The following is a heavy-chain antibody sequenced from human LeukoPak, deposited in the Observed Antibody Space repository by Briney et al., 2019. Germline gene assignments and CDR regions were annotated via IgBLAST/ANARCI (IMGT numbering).Heavy chain of an antibody. CDR3: ARLFPAAGTGRDY. CDR2: MNPNSGKT. Sequence: ASVKVSCKASGYTFTSYDINWVRQATGQGLEWMGYMNPNSGKTGYAQKFQGRFTMTTNTSTSTAYMELRSLRSDDTAVYYCARLFPAAGTGRDYWGQGTLVTVSS. J-gene: IGHJ4*02. V-gene: IGHV1-8*02. CDR1: GYTFTSYD. D-gene: IGHD6-13*01.